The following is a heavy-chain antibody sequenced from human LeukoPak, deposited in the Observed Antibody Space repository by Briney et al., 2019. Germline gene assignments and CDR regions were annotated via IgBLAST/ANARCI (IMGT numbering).Heavy chain of an antibody. CDR2: IYNSGST. Sequence: SETLSLTCTVSGGSISVYYWSWIRQPPGKGLEWIGYIYNSGSTNYNPSLKSRLTISVDTSKNQFSLKLRSVTAADTAVYYCARDRELGHWGQGPLVTVSS. CDR3: ARDRELGH. CDR1: GGSISVYY. V-gene: IGHV4-59*01. D-gene: IGHD3-10*01. J-gene: IGHJ4*02.